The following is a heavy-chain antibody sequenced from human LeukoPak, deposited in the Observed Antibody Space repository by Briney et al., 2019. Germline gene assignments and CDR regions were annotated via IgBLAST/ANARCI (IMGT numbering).Heavy chain of an antibody. CDR1: GGTFSSYA. J-gene: IGHJ4*02. CDR3: AREGPYDFWSGKDYYFDY. CDR2: IIPILGIA. Sequence: ASVTVSCTASGGTFSSYAISWVRPAPGQGLEWMGRIIPILGIANYAQKFQGRVTITADKSTSTAYMELSSLRSEDTAVYYCAREGPYDFWSGKDYYFDYWGQGTLVTVSS. V-gene: IGHV1-69*04. D-gene: IGHD3-3*01.